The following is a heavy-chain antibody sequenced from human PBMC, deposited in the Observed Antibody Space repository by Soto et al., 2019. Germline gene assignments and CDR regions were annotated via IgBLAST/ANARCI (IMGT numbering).Heavy chain of an antibody. CDR2: IIPIFGTA. Sequence: SVKVSCKASGGTFSSYAISWARQAPGQGLEWMGGIIPIFGTANYAQKFQGRVTITADKSTSTAYMELSSLRSEDTAVYYCARGPARPDYYYGMDVWGQGTTVTVSS. V-gene: IGHV1-69*06. J-gene: IGHJ6*02. D-gene: IGHD6-6*01. CDR1: GGTFSSYA. CDR3: ARGPARPDYYYGMDV.